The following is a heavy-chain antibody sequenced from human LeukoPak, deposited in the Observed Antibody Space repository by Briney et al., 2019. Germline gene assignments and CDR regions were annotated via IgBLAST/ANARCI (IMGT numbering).Heavy chain of an antibody. V-gene: IGHV4-61*02. CDR2: IYTSGST. J-gene: IGHJ5*02. CDR3: ARQLPPTYYYGSSGSNWFDP. Sequence: SETLSLTCTVSGGSISSGSYYWSWIRQPAGKGLEWIGRIYTSGSTYYNPSLKSRVTISVDTSKNQFSLKLSSVTAADTAVYYCARQLPPTYYYGSSGSNWFDPWGQGTLVTAS. CDR1: GGSISSGSYY. D-gene: IGHD3-22*01.